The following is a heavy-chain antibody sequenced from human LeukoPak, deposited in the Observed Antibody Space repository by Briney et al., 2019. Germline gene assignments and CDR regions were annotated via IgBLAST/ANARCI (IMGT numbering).Heavy chain of an antibody. V-gene: IGHV3-7*01. CDR2: IKHDGSDK. CDR3: ARDSVAVAGNFDY. Sequence: GGSLLLSYAASGFTLSSYWMTWVRRAPGKGREGVATIKHDGSDKKYVDSVMGRFTISRDNAKNSLYLQMNSLRAEDTAVYYCARDSVAVAGNFDYWGQGTLVTVSS. J-gene: IGHJ4*02. D-gene: IGHD6-19*01. CDR1: GFTLSSYW.